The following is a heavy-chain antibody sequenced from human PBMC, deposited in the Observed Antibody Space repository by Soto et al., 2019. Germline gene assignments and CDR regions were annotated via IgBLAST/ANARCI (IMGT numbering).Heavy chain of an antibody. CDR3: TTDRGGYDYFDY. CDR1: GFTFSNAW. D-gene: IGHD5-12*01. V-gene: IGHV3-15*01. CDR2: IKSKTDGGTT. Sequence: GGSLRLSCAASGFTFSNAWMSWVRQAPGKGLEWVGRIKSKTDGGTTDYAAPVKGRFTISRDDSKNTLYLQMNSLKTEDTAVYYCTTDRGGYDYFDYWGQRTLVTVSS. J-gene: IGHJ4*02.